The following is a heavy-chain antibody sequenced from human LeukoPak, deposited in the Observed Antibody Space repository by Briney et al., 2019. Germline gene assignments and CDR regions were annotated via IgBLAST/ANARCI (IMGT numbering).Heavy chain of an antibody. CDR3: AKRGAYSNNWSISLDY. D-gene: IGHD6-13*01. CDR2: VTSGDNT. V-gene: IGHV3-23*01. Sequence: GGSLRLSCAASGFTFSSYSMSWVRQAPGKGLEWVSTVTSGDNTLYADSVKGRFTISRDNSKNTIYLQMSSLRAEDTAVYYCAKRGAYSNNWSISLDYWGQGTLVTVSS. CDR1: GFTFSSYS. J-gene: IGHJ4*02.